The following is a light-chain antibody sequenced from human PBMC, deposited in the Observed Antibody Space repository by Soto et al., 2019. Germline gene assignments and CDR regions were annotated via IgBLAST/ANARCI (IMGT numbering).Light chain of an antibody. Sequence: QSVLTQPPSASGTPGQRVTISCSGSSSNIGSNYVYWYQQLPGTAPKLPIYRNNQRPSGVPDRFSGSKSGTSASLAISGLRSEDEADYYCAAWDDSLSAVFGGGTKLTVL. CDR1: SSNIGSNY. CDR3: AAWDDSLSAV. V-gene: IGLV1-47*01. CDR2: RNN. J-gene: IGLJ2*01.